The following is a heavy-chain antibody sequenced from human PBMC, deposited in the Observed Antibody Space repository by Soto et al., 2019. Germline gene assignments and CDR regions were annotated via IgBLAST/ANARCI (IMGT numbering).Heavy chain of an antibody. V-gene: IGHV5-10-1*01. J-gene: IGHJ5*02. Sequence: PGESLKISCKGSGYSFTSYWISWVRQMPGKGLEWMGRIDPSDSYTNYSPSFEGHVTISADKSITTAYLQWSSLKASDTAMYYCGRHLWHHQLFDPWGQGTLVTVSS. CDR3: GRHLWHHQLFDP. CDR2: IDPSDSYT. D-gene: IGHD3-3*02. CDR1: GYSFTSYW.